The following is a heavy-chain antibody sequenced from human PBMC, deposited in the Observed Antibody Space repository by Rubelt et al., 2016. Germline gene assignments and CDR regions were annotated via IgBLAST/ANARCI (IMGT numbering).Heavy chain of an antibody. J-gene: IGHJ4*02. CDR2: INKSGNT. CDR1: GGSFSNYY. D-gene: IGHD2-15*01. V-gene: IGHV4-34*01. Sequence: QVQLQQWGAGLFRPSQTLSLTCGVYGGSFSNYYWTWIRQPPGKGLEWIGDINKSGNTDYNPSLKSRVTISVDTSKNQFSLKLSSVTAAGTAVYYCATRYCGGGSCYFYPEYHLDYWGQGTLVTVSS. CDR3: ATRYCGGGSCYFYPEYHLDY.